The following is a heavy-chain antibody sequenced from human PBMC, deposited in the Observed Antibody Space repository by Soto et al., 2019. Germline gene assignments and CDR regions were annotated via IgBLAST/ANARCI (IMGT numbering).Heavy chain of an antibody. CDR1: GGSISSYY. CDR3: ARGLISGYYLYDAFDI. J-gene: IGHJ3*02. V-gene: IGHV4-59*01. CDR2: TYYSGST. D-gene: IGHD3-22*01. Sequence: TSETLSLTCSVSGGSISSYYWSWIRQPPGKGLEWIGYTYYSGSTNYNPSLKSRVTISVDTSKNQFSLKLSSVTAADTAVYYCARGLISGYYLYDAFDIWGQGTMVTVSS.